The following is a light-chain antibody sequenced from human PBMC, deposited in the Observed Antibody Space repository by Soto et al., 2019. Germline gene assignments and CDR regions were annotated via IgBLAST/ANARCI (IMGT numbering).Light chain of an antibody. CDR1: QSVSSY. CDR3: QQRSNWPAVT. Sequence: PGEGATLSCRASQSVSSYLAWYQQKPGQAPRLLIYDASNRATGIPARFSGSGSGIDFTLTISSLEPEDFAVYYCQQRSNWPAVTFCQGTRLEIK. CDR2: DAS. J-gene: IGKJ5*01. V-gene: IGKV3-11*01.